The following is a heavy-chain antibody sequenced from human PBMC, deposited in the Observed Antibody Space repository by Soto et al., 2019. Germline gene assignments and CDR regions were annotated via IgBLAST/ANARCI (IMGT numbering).Heavy chain of an antibody. D-gene: IGHD5-18*01. CDR1: GFTFPGFG. CDR3: ARGYSYGSYWYFDL. J-gene: IGHJ2*01. CDR2: ITASNGNT. Sequence: QLQLVHSGTEVKNPGASVKVSCKASGFTFPGFGITWVRQAPGQGLEWMGWITASNGNTNYAQNLQGRVTMTTDSSTSTAYMELWRLRSDDTAVYYCARGYSYGSYWYFDLWGRGTLVTVSS. V-gene: IGHV1-18*04.